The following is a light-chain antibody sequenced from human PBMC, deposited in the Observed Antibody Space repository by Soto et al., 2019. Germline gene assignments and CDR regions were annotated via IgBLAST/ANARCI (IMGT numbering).Light chain of an antibody. Sequence: DIQMTQSPSTLSASVGDRVTITCRASQSISNWFAWYQQKPGKAPKLLIYDASSLESGVPSRFSGSGSGTEFTLTISSLQPDDFATYYCQQSYSTPRTFGGGTKVDIK. J-gene: IGKJ4*01. V-gene: IGKV1-5*01. CDR3: QQSYSTPRT. CDR1: QSISNW. CDR2: DAS.